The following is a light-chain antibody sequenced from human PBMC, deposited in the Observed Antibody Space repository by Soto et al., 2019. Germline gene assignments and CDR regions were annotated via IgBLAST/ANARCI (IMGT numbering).Light chain of an antibody. CDR3: TSYTRSSNLV. Sequence: QSALTQPASVSGSPGQSITISCTGTSSDVGGYNYVSWYQQHPGEAPKLMIYEVSNRPSGVSNRFSGSKSGNTASLTISGLQAEDEADYYCTSYTRSSNLVFGTGTKVTVL. V-gene: IGLV2-14*01. CDR1: SSDVGGYNY. CDR2: EVS. J-gene: IGLJ1*01.